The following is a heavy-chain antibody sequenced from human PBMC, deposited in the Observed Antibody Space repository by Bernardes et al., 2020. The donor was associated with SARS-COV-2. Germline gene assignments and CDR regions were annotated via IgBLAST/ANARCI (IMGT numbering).Heavy chain of an antibody. CDR3: ARAGMAYGSGIDY. Sequence: ASVKVSCKASGFTFNTYYMHWVRQAPGQGLEWMGMINPSGSDTNYAQEFQGRVTMTRDTSTSTVYMELSSLRSDDTAVYYCARAGMAYGSGIDYWGQGTLVTVSS. CDR2: INPSGSDT. J-gene: IGHJ4*02. V-gene: IGHV1-46*02. D-gene: IGHD3-10*01. CDR1: GFTFNTYY.